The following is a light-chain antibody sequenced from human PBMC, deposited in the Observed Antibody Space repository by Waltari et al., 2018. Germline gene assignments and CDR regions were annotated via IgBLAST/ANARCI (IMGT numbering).Light chain of an antibody. CDR2: WAS. CDR3: QQYDSTPRT. V-gene: IGKV4-1*01. J-gene: IGKJ4*01. CDR1: QSVLYSSNNKNY. Sequence: DIVMTQSPDSLAVSLGERATINCKSSQSVLYSSNNKNYLAWYQQKPGQPPKLLIYWASARESGVPDRFSGSGSGTDFTLTISRLQAEDVAVYYCQQYDSTPRTFGGGTKVEIK.